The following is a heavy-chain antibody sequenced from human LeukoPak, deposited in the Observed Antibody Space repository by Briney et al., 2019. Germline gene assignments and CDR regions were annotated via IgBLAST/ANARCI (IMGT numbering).Heavy chain of an antibody. CDR3: ARDGGYYGSGSYYKI. CDR2: IYTSGST. Sequence: KPSETLSLTCTVSGGSISSYYWSWIRQPAGKGLEWIGRIYTSGSTNYNPSLKSRVTISVDTSKNQFSLKLSSVTAADTAVYYCARDGGYYGSGSYYKIWGQGTLVTVSS. D-gene: IGHD3-10*01. CDR1: GGSISSYY. J-gene: IGHJ4*02. V-gene: IGHV4-4*07.